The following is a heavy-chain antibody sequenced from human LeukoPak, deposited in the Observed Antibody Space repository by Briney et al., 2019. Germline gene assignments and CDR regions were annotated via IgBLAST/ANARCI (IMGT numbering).Heavy chain of an antibody. V-gene: IGHV4-4*09. CDR1: GGSISGYY. Sequence: SETLSLTCTVSGGSISGYYWSWIRQPPGPGLERIGYIYTSESTNYNPSLRSRVTISVHTYKDQFSLTLSSVTAADTALYYCARLGFRHPGAYWFDPWGRGTVVTVSS. CDR3: ARLGFRHPGAYWFDP. CDR2: IYTSEST. D-gene: IGHD3-10*01. J-gene: IGHJ5*02.